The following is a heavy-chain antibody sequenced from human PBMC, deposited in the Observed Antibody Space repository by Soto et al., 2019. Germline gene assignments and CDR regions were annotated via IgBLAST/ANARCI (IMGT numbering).Heavy chain of an antibody. CDR2: ISAYNGNT. J-gene: IGHJ6*02. V-gene: IGHV1-18*01. D-gene: IGHD5-12*01. CDR1: GYTFTSYG. Sequence: ASVKVSCKASGYTFTSYGISWVRQAPGQGLEWMGWISAYNGNTNYAQKLQGRVTMTTDTSTSTAYMELRSLRSDDTAVYYCARDCEEMATIGLSYYYYSGMDVWGQGTTVTV. CDR3: ARDCEEMATIGLSYYYYSGMDV.